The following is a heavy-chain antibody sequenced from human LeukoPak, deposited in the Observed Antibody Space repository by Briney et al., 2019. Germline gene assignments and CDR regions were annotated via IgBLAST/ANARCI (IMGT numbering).Heavy chain of an antibody. J-gene: IGHJ4*02. CDR2: IYYSGST. Sequence: SETLSLTCTVPGGSISSSSYYWGWIRQPPGKGLEWIGSIYYSGSTYYNPSLKSRVTISVDTSKNQFSLKLSSVTAADTAVYYCARLDYYGSGSYYSGLYFDYWGQGTLVTVSS. V-gene: IGHV4-39*01. D-gene: IGHD3-10*01. CDR3: ARLDYYGSGSYYSGLYFDY. CDR1: GGSISSSSYY.